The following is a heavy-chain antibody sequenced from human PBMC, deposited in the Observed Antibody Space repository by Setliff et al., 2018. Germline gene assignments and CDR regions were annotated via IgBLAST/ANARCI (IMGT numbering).Heavy chain of an antibody. CDR1: GFTFSSYS. Sequence: PGGSLRLSCAASGFTFSSYSMNWVRQAPGKGLEWVSSISSSSSYIYYADSVKGRFAISRDNAKNMLYLQMNSLRADDTAVYYCVSELGSSWSPADWGQGTLVTVSS. CDR3: VSELGSSWSPAD. D-gene: IGHD6-6*01. CDR2: ISSSSSYI. J-gene: IGHJ4*02. V-gene: IGHV3-21*01.